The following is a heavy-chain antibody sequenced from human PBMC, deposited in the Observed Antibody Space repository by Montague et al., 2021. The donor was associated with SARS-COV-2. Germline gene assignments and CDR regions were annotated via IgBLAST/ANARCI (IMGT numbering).Heavy chain of an antibody. Sequence: SLRLSCAASGFTFSSYAMHWVRQAPGKGLEWVAVISYDGSNKYYADSVKGRFTISRDNSKNTLYLQMNSLRAEDTAVYYCARVRYCSSTSCYNVYYSMDVWGQGTTVTVSS. CDR1: GFTFSSYA. J-gene: IGHJ6*02. V-gene: IGHV3-30-3*01. CDR2: ISYDGSNK. CDR3: ARVRYCSSTSCYNVYYSMDV. D-gene: IGHD2-2*02.